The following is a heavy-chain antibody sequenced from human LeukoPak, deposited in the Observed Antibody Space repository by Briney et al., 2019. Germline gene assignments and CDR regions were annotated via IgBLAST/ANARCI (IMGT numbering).Heavy chain of an antibody. Sequence: GASVKVSCKASGYTFTSYGISWVRQAPGQGLEWMGWISAYNGNTNYAQKLQGRVTMTTDTSTSTAYMELRSLRPDDTAVYYCARVATYYYGSGSYGSGWFDPWGQGTLVTVSS. CDR3: ARVATYYYGSGSYGSGWFDP. CDR2: ISAYNGNT. J-gene: IGHJ5*02. CDR1: GYTFTSYG. V-gene: IGHV1-18*01. D-gene: IGHD3-10*01.